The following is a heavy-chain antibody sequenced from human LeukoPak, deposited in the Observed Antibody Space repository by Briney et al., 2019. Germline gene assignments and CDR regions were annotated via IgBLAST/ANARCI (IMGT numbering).Heavy chain of an antibody. D-gene: IGHD3-3*01. CDR2: LSGSGAGT. CDR1: GFTFSDYA. V-gene: IGHV3-23*01. CDR3: AKAELGVDTFFDY. J-gene: IGHJ4*02. Sequence: GGPLRLSCAASGFTFSDYALGWVRQAPGRGLEWVATLSGSGAGTYYPDSVQGRFTISRDNSKRTLFLQMNSLRAEDTAFYYCAKAELGVDTFFDYWGQGTLVTVSS.